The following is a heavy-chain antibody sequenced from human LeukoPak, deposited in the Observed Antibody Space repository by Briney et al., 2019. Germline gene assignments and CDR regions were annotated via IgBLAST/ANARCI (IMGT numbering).Heavy chain of an antibody. CDR3: ATYFYGDYALHYFDY. D-gene: IGHD4-17*01. CDR2: IYQSGTT. CDR1: GGFITSGIHW. Sequence: SETLSLTCTVSGGFITSGIHWWSWARQTPGKGLEWIGEIYQSGTTNYKPSLKSRVTMSLDKSRNLFSLQLSSVTAAATAVYYCATYFYGDYALHYFDYWGQGALVTVSS. V-gene: IGHV4-4*02. J-gene: IGHJ4*02.